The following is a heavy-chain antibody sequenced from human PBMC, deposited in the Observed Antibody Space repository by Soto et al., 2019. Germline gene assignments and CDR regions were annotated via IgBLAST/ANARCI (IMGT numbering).Heavy chain of an antibody. V-gene: IGHV4-39*01. D-gene: IGHD6-19*01. CDR3: ARHSHSQYSSGWYVAFDI. Sequence: SETLTLTCTVSGGSISSSSYYWGWIRQPPGKGLEWIGSIYYSGSTYYNPSLKSRVTISVDTSKNQFSLKLSSVTAADTAVYYCARHSHSQYSSGWYVAFDIWGQGTMVT. J-gene: IGHJ3*02. CDR1: GGSISSSSYY. CDR2: IYYSGST.